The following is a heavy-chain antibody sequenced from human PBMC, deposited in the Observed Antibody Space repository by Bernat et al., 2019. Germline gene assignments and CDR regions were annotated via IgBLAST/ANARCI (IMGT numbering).Heavy chain of an antibody. V-gene: IGHV3-21*01. Sequence: EVQLVESGGGLVKPGGSLRLSCAASGFTFSSYSMNWVRQAPGKGLEWVSSISSSSSYIDYADLVKGGFTITRDNAKNSLYLQMNSLRDEDTAVYYCARLGGRTERRFDYWGQGTLVTVSS. D-gene: IGHD1-1*01. J-gene: IGHJ4*02. CDR1: GFTFSSYS. CDR2: ISSSSSYI. CDR3: ARLGGRTERRFDY.